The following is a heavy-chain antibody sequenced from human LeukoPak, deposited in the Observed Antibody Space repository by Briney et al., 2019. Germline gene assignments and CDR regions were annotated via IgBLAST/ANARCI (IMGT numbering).Heavy chain of an antibody. CDR3: AKDWGRGVMVVVIDAFDI. D-gene: IGHD3-22*01. Sequence: PGGSLRLSCAASGFTFSSYAMSWVRQAPGKGLEWVSAISGSGGSTYYADSVKGRFTISRDNSKNTLYLQMNSLRAEDTAVYYCAKDWGRGVMVVVIDAFDIWGQGTMVTVSS. CDR2: ISGSGGST. J-gene: IGHJ3*02. V-gene: IGHV3-23*01. CDR1: GFTFSSYA.